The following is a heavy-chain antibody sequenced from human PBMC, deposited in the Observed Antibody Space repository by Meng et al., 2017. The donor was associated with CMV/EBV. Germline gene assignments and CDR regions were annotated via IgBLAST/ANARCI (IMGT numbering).Heavy chain of an antibody. D-gene: IGHD6-13*01. CDR2: ISSSGSTI. Sequence: GESLKISCAASGFTFSSYEMNWVRQAPGKGLEWVSYISSSGSTIYYADSVKGRFTISRDNAKNSLYLQMNSLRAEDTAVYYCAREDYLSSSWFPGGGMDVWGQGTTVTVSS. J-gene: IGHJ6*02. CDR1: GFTFSSYE. CDR3: AREDYLSSSWFPGGGMDV. V-gene: IGHV3-48*03.